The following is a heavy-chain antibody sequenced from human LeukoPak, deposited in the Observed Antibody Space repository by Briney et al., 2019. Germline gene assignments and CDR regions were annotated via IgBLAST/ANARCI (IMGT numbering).Heavy chain of an antibody. D-gene: IGHD3-10*01. J-gene: IGHJ4*02. V-gene: IGHV4-39*01. Sequence: PSETLSLTCTVSGGSISGSSYYWGWLRQPPGMGREWIRSIYYSGSTYYNLSLKSPVTISVDTSKNQFSPKLNSVTATDTAVYYCARHYGPWGQGTLVTVSS. CDR1: GGSISGSSYY. CDR2: IYYSGST. CDR3: ARHYGP.